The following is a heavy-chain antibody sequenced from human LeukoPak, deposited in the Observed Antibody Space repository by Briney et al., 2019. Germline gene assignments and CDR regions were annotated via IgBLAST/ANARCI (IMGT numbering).Heavy chain of an antibody. CDR3: ARDWETYDAFDV. CDR1: GGSFSSSDYY. D-gene: IGHD1-26*01. J-gene: IGHJ3*01. Sequence: SETLSLTCTVSGGSFSSSDYYWGWIRQPPGKGLEWIGEINHSGSTNYNPSLKSRVTISVDTSKNQFSLKLSSVTAADTAVYYCARDWETYDAFDVWGQGTMVTVSS. CDR2: INHSGST. V-gene: IGHV4-39*07.